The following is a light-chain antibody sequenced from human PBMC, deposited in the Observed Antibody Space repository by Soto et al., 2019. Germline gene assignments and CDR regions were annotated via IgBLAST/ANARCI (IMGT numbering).Light chain of an antibody. Sequence: QLVLTQPPSASGTPGQRVTISCSGSRSNIGSNDVNWYQQLPGTAPKVLIYSNNQRPSGVPDRFSGSKSGTSASLAISGLQSEDEADYYCAAWDDSLNAWVFGGGTKLTVL. CDR2: SNN. CDR1: RSNIGSND. CDR3: AAWDDSLNAWV. J-gene: IGLJ3*02. V-gene: IGLV1-44*01.